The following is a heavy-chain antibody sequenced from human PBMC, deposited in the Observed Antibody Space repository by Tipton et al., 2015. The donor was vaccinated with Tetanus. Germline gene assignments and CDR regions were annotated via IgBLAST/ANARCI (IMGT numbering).Heavy chain of an antibody. D-gene: IGHD6-13*01. V-gene: IGHV4-59*01. CDR2: IYYSGST. Sequence: GLVKPSETLSLTCTVSGGSISSYYWSWNRQPPGKGLEWIGYIYYSGSTNYNPSLKSRVTISVDTSKNQFSLKLSSVTAADTAVYYCARDRVIAAAGRFIYGMDVWGQGTTVTVSS. CDR3: ARDRVIAAAGRFIYGMDV. CDR1: GGSISSYY. J-gene: IGHJ6*02.